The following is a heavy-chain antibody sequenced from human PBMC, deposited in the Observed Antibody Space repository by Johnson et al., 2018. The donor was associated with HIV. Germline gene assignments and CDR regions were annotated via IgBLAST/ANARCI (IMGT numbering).Heavy chain of an antibody. J-gene: IGHJ3*02. Sequence: VPLLESGGALVQPGGSLRLSSGASGFSVTNNYMPWVRQAPGKGLEWVSVLYSGGSTYYSYSVRGRFPISRDNSRNTLYLQMSSLRAEDTAMYYCARDGESQQLPLGDAFDIWGQGTMVTVSS. CDR2: LYSGGST. CDR3: ARDGESQQLPLGDAFDI. V-gene: IGHV3-66*01. CDR1: GFSVTNNY. D-gene: IGHD6-13*01.